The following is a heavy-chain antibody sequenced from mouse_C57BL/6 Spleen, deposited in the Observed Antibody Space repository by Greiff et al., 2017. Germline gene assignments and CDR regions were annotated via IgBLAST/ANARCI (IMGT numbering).Heavy chain of an antibody. CDR1: GYTFTSYW. Sequence: QVQLQQPGAELVKPGASVKMSCKASGYTFTSYWITWVKQRPGQGLEWIGDIYPGSGSTNYTEKFKSKATLTVDTSSSTAYMQLSSLTSEDSAVYYCARLTYYYGSSYDWYFDVWGTGTTVTVSS. V-gene: IGHV1-55*01. CDR3: ARLTYYYGSSYDWYFDV. CDR2: IYPGSGST. D-gene: IGHD1-1*01. J-gene: IGHJ1*03.